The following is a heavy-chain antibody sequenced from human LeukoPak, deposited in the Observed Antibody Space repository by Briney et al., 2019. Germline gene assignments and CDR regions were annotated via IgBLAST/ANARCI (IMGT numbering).Heavy chain of an antibody. J-gene: IGHJ4*02. V-gene: IGHV3-7*01. CDR2: IKQDGSEK. CDR1: GFTFSSYA. D-gene: IGHD3-22*01. CDR3: ARGGYFQPFDY. Sequence: GGSLRLSCAASGFTFSSYAMSWVRQAPGKGLEWVANIKQDGSEKYYVDSVKGRFTISRDNAKNSLYLQMNSLRAEDTAVYYCARGGYFQPFDYWGQGTLVTVSS.